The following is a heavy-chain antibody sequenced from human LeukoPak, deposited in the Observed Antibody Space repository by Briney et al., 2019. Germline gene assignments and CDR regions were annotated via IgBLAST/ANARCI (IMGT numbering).Heavy chain of an antibody. CDR3: ARHSNSWDYYYYYMDV. CDR1: DYSISSGYY. V-gene: IGHV4-38-2*01. D-gene: IGHD6-6*01. Sequence: SETLSLTCAVSDYSISSGYYWGWIRPPPGKGLEWIGSIYHSGSTYYNPSLKSRVTISVDTSKNQFSLKLSSVTAADTAVYYCARHSNSWDYYYYYMDVWGKGTTVTVSS. CDR2: IYHSGST. J-gene: IGHJ6*03.